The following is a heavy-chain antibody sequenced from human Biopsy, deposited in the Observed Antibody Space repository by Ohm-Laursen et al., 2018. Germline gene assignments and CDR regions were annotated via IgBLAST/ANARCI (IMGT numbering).Heavy chain of an antibody. V-gene: IGHV1-2*02. D-gene: IGHD3-9*01. CDR1: GYTFTGYY. Sequence: SVKVSCKASGYTFTGYYLHWVRQAPGQGLEWMGWINPKSGGTHYLEKFRGRVNMTRDTSISTAYMEVSSLRSDDTAVYYCAIDGNDFLTDYLKIDQWGQGTLVTVSS. J-gene: IGHJ4*02. CDR2: INPKSGGT. CDR3: AIDGNDFLTDYLKIDQ.